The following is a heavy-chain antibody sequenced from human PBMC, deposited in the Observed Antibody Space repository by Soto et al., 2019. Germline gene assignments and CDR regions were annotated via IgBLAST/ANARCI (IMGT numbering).Heavy chain of an antibody. CDR1: GFTFDDYA. D-gene: IGHD2-2*01. CDR2: ISWNSGSI. J-gene: IGHJ6*02. Sequence: EVQLVESGGGLVQPGRSLRLSCAASGFTFDDYAMHWVRQAPGKGLEWVSGISWNSGSIGYADSVKGRFTISRDNAKNSLYLDMYSLRAEDTALYYCAKDRIPQPCLYGMDVWGQGTTVTVSS. CDR3: AKDRIPQPCLYGMDV. V-gene: IGHV3-9*01.